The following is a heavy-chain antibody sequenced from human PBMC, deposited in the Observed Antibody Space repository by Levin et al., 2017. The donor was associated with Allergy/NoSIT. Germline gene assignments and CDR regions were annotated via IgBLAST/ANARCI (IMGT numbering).Heavy chain of an antibody. CDR1: GLTFSNAW. Sequence: GGSLRLSCAASGLTFSNAWMTWVRQAPGKGLEWVGRIKSKADGGTTNYAAPVRGRFIISRDDSKNTLYLEMNSLKTEDTAVYYCTTPLYYGDSVFWGQGTLVTVSS. CDR2: IKSKADGGTT. V-gene: IGHV3-15*01. J-gene: IGHJ4*02. CDR3: TTPLYYGDSVF. D-gene: IGHD4-17*01.